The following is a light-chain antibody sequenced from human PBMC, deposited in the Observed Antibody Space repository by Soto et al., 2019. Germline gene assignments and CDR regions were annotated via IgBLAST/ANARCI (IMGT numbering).Light chain of an antibody. CDR3: HQYDSLPFT. Sequence: DIQMTQSPSSLSASVGDRVSITCQASQDISDYLNWYQQKPGKAPKLLIYDASNLETGVPSRFSGSGSGKEFTFTITSLQPEDFATYYCHQYDSLPFTFGGWSKVEI. V-gene: IGKV1-33*01. CDR1: QDISDY. CDR2: DAS. J-gene: IGKJ4*01.